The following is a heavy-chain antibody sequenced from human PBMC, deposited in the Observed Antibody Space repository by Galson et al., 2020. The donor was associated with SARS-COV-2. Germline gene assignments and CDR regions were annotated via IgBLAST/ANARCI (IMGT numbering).Heavy chain of an antibody. CDR3: ARAGRGQQLALTYYYYYGMDV. CDR2: IYYSGST. D-gene: IGHD6-13*01. J-gene: IGHJ6*02. Sequence: ETSETLSLTCTVSGGSISSYYRSWIRQPPGKGLEWIGYIYYSGSTNYNPSLKSRVTISVDTSKNQFSLKLSSVTAADTAVYYCARAGRGQQLALTYYYYYGMDVWGQGTTVTVSS. CDR1: GGSISSYY. V-gene: IGHV4-59*01.